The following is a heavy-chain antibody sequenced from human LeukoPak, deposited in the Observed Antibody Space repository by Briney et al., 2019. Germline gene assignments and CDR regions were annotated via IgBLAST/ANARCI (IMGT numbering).Heavy chain of an antibody. CDR3: ARGITGTSENWFDP. D-gene: IGHD1-20*01. J-gene: IGHJ5*02. CDR1: GFTFSSYS. V-gene: IGHV3-21*01. CDR2: ISSSSSYI. Sequence: GGSLRLSCAASGFTFSSYSMNWVRQAPGKGLEWVSSISSSSSYIYYADSVKGRFTISRDNAKNSLYLQMNSLRAEDTAVYYCARGITGTSENWFDPWGQGTLVTVSS.